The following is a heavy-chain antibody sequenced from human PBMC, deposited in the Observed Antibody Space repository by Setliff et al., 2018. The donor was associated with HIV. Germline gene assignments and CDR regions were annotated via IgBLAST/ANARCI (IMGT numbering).Heavy chain of an antibody. V-gene: IGHV4-38-2*02. D-gene: IGHD3-10*01. CDR1: GYPIDSGFY. CDR3: ARNHYYGSGKNRWFDP. CDR2: SYHTGSK. Sequence: SETLSLTCTVYGYPIDSGFYWGWIRQTPGKGLEWIASSYHTGSKYYNPSLKRRVTISVDTSKNQFSLKLTSVTAADTAVYYCARNHYYGSGKNRWFDPWGQGMLVTVSS. J-gene: IGHJ5*02.